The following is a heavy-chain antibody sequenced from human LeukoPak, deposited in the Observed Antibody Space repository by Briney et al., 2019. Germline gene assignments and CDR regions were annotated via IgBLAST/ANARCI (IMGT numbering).Heavy chain of an antibody. CDR3: ARDRTGTTRYYFDY. V-gene: IGHV1-18*01. CDR1: GYTFTSYG. CDR2: ISAYNGNT. Sequence: ASVKVSCKASGYTFTSYGISWVRQAPGQGLEWMGWISAYNGNTNYAQKLQGRVTMTTDTSTSTAYMELRSLRSDDTAVYYCARDRTGTTRYYFDYWGQGTLVTVSS. D-gene: IGHD4-11*01. J-gene: IGHJ4*02.